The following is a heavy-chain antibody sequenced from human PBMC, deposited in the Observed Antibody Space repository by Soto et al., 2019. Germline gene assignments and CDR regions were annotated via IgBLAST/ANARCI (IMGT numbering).Heavy chain of an antibody. D-gene: IGHD3-10*01. CDR3: ARPPRYYGSGSYYWDY. J-gene: IGHJ4*02. V-gene: IGHV4-39*01. Sequence: SETLSLTCTVSGGSISSSSYYWGWIRPPPGKGLEWIGSIYYSGSTYYNPSLKSRVTISVDTSKNQFSLKLSSVTAADTAVYYCARPPRYYGSGSYYWDYWGQGTLVTVSS. CDR2: IYYSGST. CDR1: GGSISSSSYY.